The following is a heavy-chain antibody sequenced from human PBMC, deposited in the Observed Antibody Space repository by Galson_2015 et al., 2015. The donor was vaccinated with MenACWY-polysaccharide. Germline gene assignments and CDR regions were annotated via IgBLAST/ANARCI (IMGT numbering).Heavy chain of an antibody. CDR2: ISGSGSTT. D-gene: IGHD4/OR15-4a*01. V-gene: IGHV3-23*01. J-gene: IGHJ6*02. CDR3: AKRASMVTSLFYGMDV. CDR1: GFTFSNYA. Sequence: SLRLSCAASGFTFSNYAMSWVRQAPGKGLDWVSAISGSGSTTYYADSVKGRFAISRDNSKNTLYLQMSSLRAEDTAVYYCAKRASMVTSLFYGMDVWGQGTTVTVSS.